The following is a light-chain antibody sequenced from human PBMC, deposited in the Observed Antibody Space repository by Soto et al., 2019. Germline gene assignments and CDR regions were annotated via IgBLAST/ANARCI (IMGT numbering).Light chain of an antibody. CDR1: QTVIHKH. CDR3: QQHGTSPIT. J-gene: IGKJ5*01. CDR2: GAS. V-gene: IGKV3-20*01. Sequence: IGLTQSPDTLSVSPGERVTLSCMASQTVIHKHLAWHKQKPGQTPRRIVYGASSRATGIPDRFSGSGSGTDFTLTISRLQPEDFAVYYCQQHGTSPITFGQGTRLEIK.